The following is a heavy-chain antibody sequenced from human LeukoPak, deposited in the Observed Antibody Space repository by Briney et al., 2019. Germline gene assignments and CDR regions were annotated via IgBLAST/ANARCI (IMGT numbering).Heavy chain of an antibody. CDR3: ARGYCSGTSCYDSFDI. Sequence: RASVKVSCKASGNTFTGYYIHWVRQAPGQGLQWMGWINPDSSGTNYAQEFQARVTLTRDTSISTAYMELSSLRSDDTAVYYCARGYCSGTSCYDSFDIWGQGTMVTVSA. V-gene: IGHV1-2*02. CDR2: INPDSSGT. D-gene: IGHD2-2*01. CDR1: GNTFTGYY. J-gene: IGHJ3*02.